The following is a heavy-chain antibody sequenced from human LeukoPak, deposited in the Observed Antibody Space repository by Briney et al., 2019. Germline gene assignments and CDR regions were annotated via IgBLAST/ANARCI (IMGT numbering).Heavy chain of an antibody. V-gene: IGHV3-30-3*01. D-gene: IGHD3/OR15-3a*01. CDR2: ISYDGSNK. Sequence: PGGSLRLSCAASGFTFSSYAMHWVRQAPGKGLEWVAVISYDGSNKYYADSVKGRFTISRDNSKNTLYLQMNSLRAEDTAVYYCARDSVGLDGWGQGTLVTVSS. J-gene: IGHJ4*02. CDR3: ARDSVGLDG. CDR1: GFTFSSYA.